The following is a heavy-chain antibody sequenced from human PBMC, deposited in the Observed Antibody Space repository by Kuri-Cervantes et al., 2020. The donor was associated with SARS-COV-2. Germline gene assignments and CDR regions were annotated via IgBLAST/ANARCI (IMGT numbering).Heavy chain of an antibody. J-gene: IGHJ5*02. CDR1: GGSISSSSYY. CDR3: AKDASTIAAADNWFDP. Sequence: SETLSLTCTVSGGSISSSSYYWGWLRQPPGKGLEWIGSNYYSGSTYYNPSLKSRVTISVDTSKNQFSLKLSSVTAADTAVYYCAKDASTIAAADNWFDPWGQGTLVAVSS. V-gene: IGHV4-39*02. D-gene: IGHD6-13*01. CDR2: NYYSGST.